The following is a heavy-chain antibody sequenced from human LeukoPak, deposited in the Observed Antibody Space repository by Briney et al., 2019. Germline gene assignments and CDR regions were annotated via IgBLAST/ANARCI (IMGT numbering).Heavy chain of an antibody. CDR2: IKSKTDGGTT. Sequence: PGGSLRLSCAASGFTFSRYWMSWVRQAPGKGLEWVGRIKSKTDGGTTEYAAPVKGRFTISRDDSKNTLYLQMNSLKTEDTAVYYCNTGVGGSFPYYFDYWGQGTLVTVSS. J-gene: IGHJ4*02. CDR1: GFTFSRYW. D-gene: IGHD1-26*01. V-gene: IGHV3-15*01. CDR3: NTGVGGSFPYYFDY.